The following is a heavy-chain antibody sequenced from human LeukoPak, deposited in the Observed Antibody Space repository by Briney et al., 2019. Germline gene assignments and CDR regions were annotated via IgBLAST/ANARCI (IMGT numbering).Heavy chain of an antibody. CDR2: ISYDGSNK. J-gene: IGHJ4*02. CDR1: RFTFSSYA. D-gene: IGHD3-3*02. V-gene: IGHV3-30-3*01. CDR3: ARAGISGKYYFDY. Sequence: GGSLRLSCAASRFTFSSYAMHWVRQAPGKGLEWVAVISYDGSNKYYADSVKGRFTISRDNSKNTLYLQMNSLRAEDTAVYYCARAGISGKYYFDYWGQGTLVTVSS.